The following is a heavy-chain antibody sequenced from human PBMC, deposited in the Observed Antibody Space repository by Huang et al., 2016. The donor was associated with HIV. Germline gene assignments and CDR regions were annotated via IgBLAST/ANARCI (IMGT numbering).Heavy chain of an antibody. D-gene: IGHD2-15*01. CDR2: IYYTGTT. CDR1: GGPITSHY. CDR3: ARDRYLRYCTGGTCYSTWFDP. Sequence: QVHLQESGPGLVRPSETLSLTCTVSGGPITSHYWSWIRQPPGKGLEWIANIYYTGTTYYNPSPKNRVTILTDTSKNQLSVKLSSVTAADTAVYYCARDRYLRYCTGGTCYSTWFDPWGQGTLVTVSS. J-gene: IGHJ5*02. V-gene: IGHV4-59*11.